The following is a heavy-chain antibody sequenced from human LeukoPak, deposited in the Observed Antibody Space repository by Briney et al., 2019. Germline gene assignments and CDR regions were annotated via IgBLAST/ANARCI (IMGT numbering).Heavy chain of an antibody. V-gene: IGHV4-59*08. D-gene: IGHD6-6*01. J-gene: IGHJ6*02. CDR3: ARRGRWGSSSHYYYYYGMDV. Sequence: PSETLSLTCTVSGGSISSYYWSWIRQPPGKGLEWIGYIYYSGSTNYNPSLKSRVTISVDTSKNQFSLKLSSVTAADTAVYYCARRGRWGSSSHYYYYYGMDVWGQGTTVTVSS. CDR2: IYYSGST. CDR1: GGSISSYY.